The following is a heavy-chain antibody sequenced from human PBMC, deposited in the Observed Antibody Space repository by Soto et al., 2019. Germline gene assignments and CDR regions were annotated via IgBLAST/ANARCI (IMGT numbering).Heavy chain of an antibody. D-gene: IGHD2-2*01. CDR2: IYTSGST. CDR1: GGSISSYY. V-gene: IGHV4-4*07. Sequence: QVQLQESGPGLVKPSGTLSLTCTVSGGSISSYYWSWIRQPAGKGLEWIGRIYTSGSTNYNPSLKSRVTMSVDPTKNQFSLKLSSVPAADTAVYYCARGPIVVVPAAESYYYYGMDVWGQGTTVTVSS. J-gene: IGHJ6*02. CDR3: ARGPIVVVPAAESYYYYGMDV.